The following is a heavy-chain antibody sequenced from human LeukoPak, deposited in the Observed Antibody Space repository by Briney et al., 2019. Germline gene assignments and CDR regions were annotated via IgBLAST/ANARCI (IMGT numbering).Heavy chain of an antibody. CDR3: ARGGTGVELLLGGVGTSFDY. D-gene: IGHD1-26*01. Sequence: SETLSLTCAVYGGSFSGYYWSWIRQPPGKGLEWIGEINHSGSTNYNPSLKSRVTISVDTSKNQFSLKLSSVTAADTAVYYCARGGTGVELLLGGVGTSFDYWGQGTLVTVSS. CDR2: INHSGST. CDR1: GGSFSGYY. V-gene: IGHV4-34*01. J-gene: IGHJ4*02.